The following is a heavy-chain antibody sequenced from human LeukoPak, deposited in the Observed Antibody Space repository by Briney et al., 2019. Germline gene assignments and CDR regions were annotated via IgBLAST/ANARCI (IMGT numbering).Heavy chain of an antibody. J-gene: IGHJ5*01. CDR2: IYHSGST. CDR3: ARDEEEYSSSSGGVGWFDS. Sequence: SETLSLTCTVSGYSISSGYYWGWIRQPPGKGLEWIGSIYHSGSTYYNPSLKSRVTISVDTSKNQFSLKLSSVTAADTAVYYCARDEEEYSSSSGGVGWFDSWGQGTLVTVSS. D-gene: IGHD6-6*01. CDR1: GYSISSGYY. V-gene: IGHV4-38-2*02.